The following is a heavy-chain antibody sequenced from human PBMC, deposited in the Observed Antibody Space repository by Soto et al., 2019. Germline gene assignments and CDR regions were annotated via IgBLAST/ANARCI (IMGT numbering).Heavy chain of an antibody. D-gene: IGHD2-2*01. Sequence: GGSLRLSCAASGFTFSSYSMNWVRQAPGKGLEWVSYISSSSSTIYYEDSVKGRFTISRDNAKNSLYLQMNSLSDEDTAVYYCARERHEWVPAAMLGVEGMDVWGQGTTVTVSS. J-gene: IGHJ6*02. V-gene: IGHV3-48*02. CDR2: ISSSSSTI. CDR1: GFTFSSYS. CDR3: ARERHEWVPAAMLGVEGMDV.